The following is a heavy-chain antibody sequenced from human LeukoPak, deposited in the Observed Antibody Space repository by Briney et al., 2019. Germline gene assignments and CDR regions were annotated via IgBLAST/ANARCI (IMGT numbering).Heavy chain of an antibody. D-gene: IGHD3-10*01. CDR1: GGPINSSPYY. CDR2: ISYSGST. J-gene: IGHJ4*02. Sequence: PSETLSLTCTVSGGPINSSPYYWGWIRQPPGKGLEWIGSISYSGSTFYNPSLKSRLTISVDTSKNQFSLKLSSLTAADTAVFYCARLSPYLGSGSSAFPDDFWGQGTLVTVSS. CDR3: ARLSPYLGSGSSAFPDDF. V-gene: IGHV4-39*01.